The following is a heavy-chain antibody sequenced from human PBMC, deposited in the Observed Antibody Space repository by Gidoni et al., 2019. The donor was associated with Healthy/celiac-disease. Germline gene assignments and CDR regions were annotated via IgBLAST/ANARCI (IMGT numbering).Heavy chain of an antibody. CDR1: GFTFSSYS. D-gene: IGHD3-9*01. Sequence: EVQLVESGGGLVKPGGSLRLSCAASGFTFSSYSMNWVRQAPGKGLEWVSSISSSSSYIYYADSVKGRFTISRDNAKNSLYLQMNSLRAEDTAVYYCARDTGYDILTGDPGDDGMDVWGQGTTVTVSS. J-gene: IGHJ6*02. CDR3: ARDTGYDILTGDPGDDGMDV. V-gene: IGHV3-21*01. CDR2: ISSSSSYI.